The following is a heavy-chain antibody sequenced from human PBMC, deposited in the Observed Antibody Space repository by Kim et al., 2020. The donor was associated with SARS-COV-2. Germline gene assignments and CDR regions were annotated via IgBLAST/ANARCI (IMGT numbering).Heavy chain of an antibody. CDR1: GGSISNNNYF. V-gene: IGHV4-39*07. CDR3: ATHKRFADYVDY. Sequence: SETLSLTCTVSGGSISNNNYFWVWIRQSPGKGLEWIGSIHYSGNTYYNPSLGGRVTISADMSKNQFSLKLTSVTAADTAVHHCATHKRFADYVDYWGQG. D-gene: IGHD3-16*01. CDR2: IHYSGNT. J-gene: IGHJ4*02.